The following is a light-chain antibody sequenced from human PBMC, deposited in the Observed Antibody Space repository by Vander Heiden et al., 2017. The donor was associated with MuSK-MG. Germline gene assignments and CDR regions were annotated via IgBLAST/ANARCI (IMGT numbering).Light chain of an antibody. J-gene: IGKJ5*01. CDR1: QSVSSSY. V-gene: IGKV3-20*01. CDR3: QQCGSAPLIT. Sequence: EIVLTQSPGTLSLSPGERATLSCRASQSVSSSYLAWYQQKPGQAPRLLIDGASSRATGIPDRFSGSGSGTDFTLTISRLEPEDFAVYYCQQCGSAPLITFGQGTLLEIK. CDR2: GAS.